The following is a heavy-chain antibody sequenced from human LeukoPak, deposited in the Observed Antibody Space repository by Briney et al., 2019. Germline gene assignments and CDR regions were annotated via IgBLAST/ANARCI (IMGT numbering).Heavy chain of an antibody. CDR3: ARTLFGEIYYYYGMDV. V-gene: IGHV5-51*01. CDR1: GYSFTSYW. Sequence: SLKISCKGSGYSFTSYWIGWVRQMPGKGLEWMGIIYPGDSDTRYSPSFQGQVTISADKSISTAYLQWSSLKASDTAMYYCARTLFGEIYYYYGMDVWGQGITVTVSS. CDR2: IYPGDSDT. D-gene: IGHD3-10*01. J-gene: IGHJ6*02.